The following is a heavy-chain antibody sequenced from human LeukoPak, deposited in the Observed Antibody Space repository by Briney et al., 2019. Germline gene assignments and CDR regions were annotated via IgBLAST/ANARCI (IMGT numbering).Heavy chain of an antibody. V-gene: IGHV3-66*02. J-gene: IGHJ4*02. D-gene: IGHD1-26*01. CDR1: GFTVSSNY. CDR2: IYSGGST. CDR3: ATGSGSYYEGTGY. Sequence: GGSLRLSCAASGFTVSSNYVSWVRQAPGKGLEWVSVIYSGGSTYYADSVKGRFTISRDNSKNTLYLQMNSLRAEDTAVYYCATGSGSYYEGTGYWGQGTLVTVSS.